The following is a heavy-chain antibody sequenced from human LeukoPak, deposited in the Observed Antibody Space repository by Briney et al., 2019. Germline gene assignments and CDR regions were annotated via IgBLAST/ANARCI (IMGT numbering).Heavy chain of an antibody. CDR2: ISSSSSYI. J-gene: IGHJ4*02. CDR3: ARDPGFGELLSPRAY. D-gene: IGHD3-10*01. Sequence: GGSLRLSCAASGFTFSSYSMNWVRQAPGKGLEWVSSISSSSSYIYYADSVKGRFTISRDNAKNSLYLQMNSLRAEDTAVYYCARDPGFGELLSPRAYWGQGTLVTVSS. V-gene: IGHV3-21*01. CDR1: GFTFSSYS.